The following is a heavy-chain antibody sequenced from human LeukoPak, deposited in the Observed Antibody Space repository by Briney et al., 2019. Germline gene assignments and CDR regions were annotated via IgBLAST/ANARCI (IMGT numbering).Heavy chain of an antibody. D-gene: IGHD2-2*01. V-gene: IGHV3-73*01. CDR1: GFTFSGSA. CDR3: TRQRLVAAALEDFDY. J-gene: IGHJ4*02. CDR2: IRSKANTYAT. Sequence: PGGSLRLSCAASGFTFSGSAMHWDRQASGKGLEWVGRIRSKANTYATAYAASVRGRFTISRDDSNNTAYLQMNSLKTEDTAVYYCTRQRLVAAALEDFDYWGQGTLVTVSS.